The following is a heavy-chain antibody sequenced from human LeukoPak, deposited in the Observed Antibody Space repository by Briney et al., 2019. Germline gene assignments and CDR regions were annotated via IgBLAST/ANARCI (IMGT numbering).Heavy chain of an antibody. CDR2: ISGSGDNT. V-gene: IGHV3-23*01. CDR1: GFSFSNYA. CDR3: AKDFVVVPGNVNYFDY. Sequence: GGSLRLSCAASGFSFSNYAMSWVRQAPGRGLEWVSGISGSGDNTYYADSVKGRFTVSRDNFKNTLYVQMKSLRAEDTAVYYCAKDFVVVPGNVNYFDYWGQGTLVTVSS. J-gene: IGHJ4*02. D-gene: IGHD2-21*02.